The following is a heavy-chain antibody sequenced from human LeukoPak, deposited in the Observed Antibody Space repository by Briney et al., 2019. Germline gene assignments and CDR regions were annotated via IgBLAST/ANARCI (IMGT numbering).Heavy chain of an antibody. CDR3: ARGGSDGDYALFDY. J-gene: IGHJ4*02. V-gene: IGHV1-69*05. CDR1: GCTFSSYV. CDR2: IIPIFGRA. D-gene: IGHD4-17*01. Sequence: SSVKVSRKASGCTFSSYVISWVRQAPGQGLAWMGGIIPIFGRANYAQKFQGRVTITTDESTSTAYMELSSRRSEDTAVYYCARGGSDGDYALFDYWGQGTPVTVSS.